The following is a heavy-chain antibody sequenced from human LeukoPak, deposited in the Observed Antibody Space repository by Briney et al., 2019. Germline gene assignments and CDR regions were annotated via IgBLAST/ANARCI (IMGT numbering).Heavy chain of an antibody. V-gene: IGHV3-48*03. CDR3: ARGGADYVIGY. Sequence: GGSLRLSCAASGFIFSSSEMNWVRQAPVKGLEWVSYISKSGGTIYYADSVKGRFTLSRDNTKNSLYLQMNNLRADDTAVYYCARGGADYVIGYWGQGTLVTVSS. CDR1: GFIFSSSE. J-gene: IGHJ4*02. D-gene: IGHD4-17*01. CDR2: ISKSGGTI.